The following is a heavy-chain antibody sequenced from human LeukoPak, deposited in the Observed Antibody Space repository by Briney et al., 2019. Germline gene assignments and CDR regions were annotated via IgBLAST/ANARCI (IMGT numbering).Heavy chain of an antibody. J-gene: IGHJ3*02. CDR3: ARGRANAFDI. CDR2: FSYNGGT. CDR1: GDSISSYH. V-gene: IGHV4-59*01. Sequence: PSETLSLTCTVSGDSISSYHWTWIRQPPGKGLEWIGYFSYNGGTDYNPSLKSRVTISGDTSENQFSLKLSSVTTADTAVYYCARGRANAFDIWGQGTMVTVSS.